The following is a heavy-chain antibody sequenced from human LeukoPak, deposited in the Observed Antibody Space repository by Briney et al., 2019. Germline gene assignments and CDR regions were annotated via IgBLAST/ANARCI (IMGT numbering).Heavy chain of an antibody. V-gene: IGHV4-30-4*01. D-gene: IGHD4-17*01. CDR3: ATGRTMGYGDYVGLFDY. Sequence: SQTLSLTCTVSGGSISSGDYYWSWIRQPPGKGLEWIGYIYYSGSTYYNPSLKSRVTISVDTSKNQFSLKLSSVTAADTAVYYCATGRTMGYGDYVGLFDYWGQGTLVTVSS. CDR1: GGSISSGDYY. J-gene: IGHJ4*02. CDR2: IYYSGST.